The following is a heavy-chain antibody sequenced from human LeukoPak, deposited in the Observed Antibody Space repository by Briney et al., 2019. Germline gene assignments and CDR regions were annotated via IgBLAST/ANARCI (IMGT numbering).Heavy chain of an antibody. CDR3: AKASRFGYSYGPREYFYYMDV. CDR1: GFTFSAYA. V-gene: IGHV3-30*04. Sequence: PGGSLRLSCAASGFTFSAYAMHWVRQAPGKGLEWVAVMSYDGSYKYYADSVKGQFTISRDNSKNTLYLQMNTLRAEDTAVYYCAKASRFGYSYGPREYFYYMDVWGKGTTVTISS. J-gene: IGHJ6*03. D-gene: IGHD5-18*01. CDR2: MSYDGSYK.